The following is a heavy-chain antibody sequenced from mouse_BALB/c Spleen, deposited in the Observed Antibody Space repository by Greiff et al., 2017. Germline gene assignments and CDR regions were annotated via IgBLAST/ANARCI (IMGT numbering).Heavy chain of an antibody. D-gene: IGHD2-1*01. J-gene: IGHJ4*01. CDR1: GFTFSSFG. CDR3: ARGNRYGNYDYAMDY. V-gene: IGHV5-17*02. Sequence: EVKLMESGGGLVQPGGSRKLSCAASGFTFSSFGMHWVRQAPEKGLEWVAYISSGSSTIYYADTVKGRFTISRDNPKNTLFLQMTSLRSEDTAMYYCARGNRYGNYDYAMDYWGQGTSVTVSS. CDR2: ISSGSSTI.